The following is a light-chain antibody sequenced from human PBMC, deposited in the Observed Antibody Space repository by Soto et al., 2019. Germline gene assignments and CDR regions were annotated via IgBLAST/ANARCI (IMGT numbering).Light chain of an antibody. Sequence: QSVLTHPASVSGSPGQSITISCTGASSDIAKYNFVSWYQQHPDKAPKPIIYEGNKRPSGISHRFSASNSGNPASLTISGLQAEDEADYYCCSYGGSSTFEVFGTGTKVTVL. CDR3: CSYGGSSTFEV. CDR2: EGN. J-gene: IGLJ1*01. CDR1: SSDIAKYNF. V-gene: IGLV2-23*03.